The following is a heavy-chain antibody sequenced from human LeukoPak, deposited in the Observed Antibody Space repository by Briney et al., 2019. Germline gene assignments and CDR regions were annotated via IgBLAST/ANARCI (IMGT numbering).Heavy chain of an antibody. Sequence: MSSETLSLTCAVYGGSFSGYYWSWIRQPPGKGLEWIGEINHSGSTNYNPSLKSRVTISVDTSKSQFSLKLSSVTTADTALYYCARYASGSYYWFDPWGQGTLVTVSS. CDR2: INHSGST. CDR1: GGSFSGYY. CDR3: ARYASGSYYWFDP. V-gene: IGHV4-34*01. J-gene: IGHJ5*02. D-gene: IGHD3-10*01.